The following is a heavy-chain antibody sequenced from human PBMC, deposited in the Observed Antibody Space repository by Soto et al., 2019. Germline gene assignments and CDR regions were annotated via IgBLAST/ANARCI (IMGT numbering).Heavy chain of an antibody. Sequence: GGSLRLSCAASGFTFSSYGMHWVRQAPGKGLEWVAVISYDGSNKYYADSVKGRFTISRDNSKNTLYLQMNSLRAEDTAVYYCAKEHYDFWSGYYTGPLDYWGQGTLVTVSS. D-gene: IGHD3-3*01. J-gene: IGHJ4*02. CDR1: GFTFSSYG. CDR2: ISYDGSNK. CDR3: AKEHYDFWSGYYTGPLDY. V-gene: IGHV3-30*18.